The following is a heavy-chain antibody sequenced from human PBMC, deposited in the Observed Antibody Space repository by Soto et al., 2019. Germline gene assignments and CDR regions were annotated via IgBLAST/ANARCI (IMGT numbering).Heavy chain of an antibody. D-gene: IGHD1-26*01. Sequence: QVQLQESGPGLVKPSETLSLTCTVSGGSISSHYWSWVRQAPGKGLEWIGCIYYRGNTFYNPSLKSRGTISVDTSNNQFSLKLDSVTTADTALYYCARDGREASGIDVWGQGTTVTVSS. CDR3: ARDGREASGIDV. CDR1: GGSISSHY. CDR2: IYYRGNT. J-gene: IGHJ6*02. V-gene: IGHV4-59*11.